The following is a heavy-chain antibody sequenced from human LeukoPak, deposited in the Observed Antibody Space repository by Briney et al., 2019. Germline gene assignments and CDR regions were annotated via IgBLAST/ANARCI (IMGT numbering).Heavy chain of an antibody. CDR2: VNPIFGTA. J-gene: IGHJ3*02. Sequence: SVKVSCKASGGTFSSYAISWVRQAPGQGLEWMGGVNPIFGTANYAQKFQGRVTITADESTSTAYMELSSLRSEDTAVYYCARVMEYSGSYSPDAFDIWGQGTMVTVSS. D-gene: IGHD1-26*01. CDR1: GGTFSSYA. CDR3: ARVMEYSGSYSPDAFDI. V-gene: IGHV1-69*13.